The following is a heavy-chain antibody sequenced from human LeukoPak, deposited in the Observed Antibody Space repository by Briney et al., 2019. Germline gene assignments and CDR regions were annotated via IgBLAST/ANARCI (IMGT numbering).Heavy chain of an antibody. CDR3: AREFSGSISRHFDY. CDR1: GFTFSSYW. V-gene: IGHV3-7*01. CDR2: IKQDGSEK. Sequence: SGGSLRLSCAASGFTFSSYWMSWVRQAPGKGLEWVANIKQDGSEKYYVDSVKGRFTISRDNAKNSLYLQMNSLRAEDTAMFYCAREFSGSISRHFDYWGQGTLVTVSS. D-gene: IGHD2-15*01. J-gene: IGHJ4*02.